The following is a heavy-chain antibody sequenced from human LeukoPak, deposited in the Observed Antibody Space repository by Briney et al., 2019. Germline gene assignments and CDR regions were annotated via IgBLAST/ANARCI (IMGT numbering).Heavy chain of an antibody. D-gene: IGHD3-22*01. Sequence: GGSLRLSCAASGFTFSSYWMSWVRQAPGKGLEWVANIKQDGSEKYYVDSVKGRFIISRDNAENSLSLQMNSLRVEDTAVYFCARDLSGYGQAYFDYWGQGILVTVSS. CDR3: ARDLSGYGQAYFDY. V-gene: IGHV3-7*03. J-gene: IGHJ4*02. CDR2: IKQDGSEK. CDR1: GFTFSSYW.